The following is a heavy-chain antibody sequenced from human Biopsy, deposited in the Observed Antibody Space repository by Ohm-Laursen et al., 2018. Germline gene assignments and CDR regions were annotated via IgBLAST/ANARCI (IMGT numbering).Heavy chain of an antibody. CDR2: ISYTGYT. CDR3: ARGSNEYGGLYFPH. V-gene: IGHV4-59*02. J-gene: IGHJ1*01. D-gene: IGHD4-23*01. Sequence: GTLSLTCTVSGVSVTAYYWSWIRQPPGKGLEWIGHISYTGYTSYNASLKSRVTISVDTSRNHFSLRLSSLTAADTAVYYCARGSNEYGGLYFPHWGQGTLVTVSS. CDR1: GVSVTAYY.